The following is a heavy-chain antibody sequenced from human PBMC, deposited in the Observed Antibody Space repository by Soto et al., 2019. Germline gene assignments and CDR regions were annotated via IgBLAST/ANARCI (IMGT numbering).Heavy chain of an antibody. CDR3: AKASGRVATIGFSDV. CDR2: VNNGGDST. V-gene: IGHV3-23*01. D-gene: IGHD5-12*01. J-gene: IGHJ6*04. CDR1: GFTFNNFA. Sequence: EVQLLESGGGLVQPGGSLRLSCAASGFTFNNFAMNWVRQAPGKGLEWVSAVNNGGDSTYYADSMQGRFTISRDNSENTLYLQMNSLRADDTAVYYCAKASGRVATIGFSDVWGKGTTVTVSS.